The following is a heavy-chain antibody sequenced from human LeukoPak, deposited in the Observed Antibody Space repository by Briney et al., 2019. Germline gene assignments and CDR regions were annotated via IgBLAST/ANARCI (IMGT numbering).Heavy chain of an antibody. CDR2: ISAYNGNT. CDR3: ARVRSGGYCSSTSCPSEELGY. J-gene: IGHJ4*02. CDR1: GYTFTSYG. V-gene: IGHV1-18*01. D-gene: IGHD2-2*01. Sequence: GASVKVSCKASGYTFTSYGISWVRQAPGQGPEWMGWISAYNGNTNYAQKLQGRVTMTTDTSTSTAYMELRSLRSDDTAVYYCARVRSGGYCSSTSCPSEELGYWGQGTLVTVSS.